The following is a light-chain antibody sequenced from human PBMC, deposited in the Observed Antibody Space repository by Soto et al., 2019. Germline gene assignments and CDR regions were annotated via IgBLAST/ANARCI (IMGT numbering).Light chain of an antibody. CDR2: GAY. CDR1: PTMITPY. Sequence: DILFTQSPGTLSLSPGQRATLSCRTSPTMITPYLSWYQQKPGQAPRLLIHGAYTRETGVPARFSGSRAGTAFTRPINSLQSEDVEVDYCQRYNNWTLTFGGGTKVDIK. J-gene: IGKJ4*01. V-gene: IGKV3D-15*01. CDR3: QRYNNWTLT.